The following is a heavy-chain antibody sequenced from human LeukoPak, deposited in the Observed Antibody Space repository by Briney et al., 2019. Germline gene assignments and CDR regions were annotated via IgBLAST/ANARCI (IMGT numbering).Heavy chain of an antibody. J-gene: IGHJ4*02. CDR2: ISASGGST. Sequence: GGSLRLSCAASGFTFSSYAMTWVRQAPGKGREWVSAISASGGSTYYADSVKGRFTISRDTFKNTLYLQMNSLRAEDTAVYYCARESSGSYGNYFDYWGQGTLVTVSS. D-gene: IGHD1-26*01. CDR1: GFTFSSYA. CDR3: ARESSGSYGNYFDY. V-gene: IGHV3-23*01.